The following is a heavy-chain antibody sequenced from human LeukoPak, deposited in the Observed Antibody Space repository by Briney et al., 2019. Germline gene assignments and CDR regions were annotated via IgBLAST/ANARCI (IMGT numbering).Heavy chain of an antibody. J-gene: IGHJ4*02. CDR3: ARDSSGYQ. V-gene: IGHV3-7*01. CDR2: IKEDGSEK. CDR1: GFTFSSYA. D-gene: IGHD3-22*01. Sequence: GGSLRLSCAASGFTFSSYAMSWVRQAPGKGLEWVANIKEDGSEKYYGDSVKGRFTISRDNAKNSLYLQMNSLRAEDTAVYYCARDSSGYQWGQGTLVTVSS.